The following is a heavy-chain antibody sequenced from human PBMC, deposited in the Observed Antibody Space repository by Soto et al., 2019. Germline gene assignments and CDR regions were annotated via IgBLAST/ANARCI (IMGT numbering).Heavy chain of an antibody. CDR1: GGSISSSSYY. CDR2: IYHSGST. CDR3: ARVPDR. J-gene: IGHJ5*02. Sequence: SETLSLTCTVSGGSISSSSYYWGWIRQPPGKGLEWIGTIYHSGSTYYNPSLKSRVTISVDRSKNQFSLKLSSVTAADTAVYYCARVPDRWGQGTLVTVSS. V-gene: IGHV4-39*07. D-gene: IGHD2-2*01.